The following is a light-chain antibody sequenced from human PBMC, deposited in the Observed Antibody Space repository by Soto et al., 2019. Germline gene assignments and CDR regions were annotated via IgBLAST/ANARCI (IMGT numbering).Light chain of an antibody. CDR2: ELS. V-gene: IGLV2-14*01. J-gene: IGLJ1*01. CDR1: SSDVGGYNY. Sequence: QSVLTQPASVSGYPGQSITISCTGRSSDVGGYNYVSWYQQHPGKAPKFMIYELSRRPSGVSNRFSGSKSGNTASLTVSGLQAEDEADYYCSSYTTSNTYVFGTGTKGTVL. CDR3: SSYTTSNTYV.